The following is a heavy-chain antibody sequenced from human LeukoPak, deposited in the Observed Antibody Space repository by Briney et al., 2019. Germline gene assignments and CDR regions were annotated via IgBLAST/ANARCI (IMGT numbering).Heavy chain of an antibody. CDR1: GYTFTVYY. CDR3: ARGQQQLVEDY. J-gene: IGHJ4*02. CDR2: INPNSGGT. D-gene: IGHD6-13*01. V-gene: IGHV1-2*02. Sequence: ASVTVSYKASGYTFTVYYMHGVRQAPGQGLEWMGWINPNSGGTNYAQKLQGRVTMTRDTSISTAYMELSRLRSDDTAVYYCARGQQQLVEDYWGQGTLVTVSS.